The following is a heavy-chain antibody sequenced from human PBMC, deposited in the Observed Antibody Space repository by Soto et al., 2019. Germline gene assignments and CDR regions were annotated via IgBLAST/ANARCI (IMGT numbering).Heavy chain of an antibody. V-gene: IGHV3-48*03. Sequence: GGSLRLSCAASGFTFSSYEMNWVRQAPGKGLEWVSYISSSGSTIYYADSVKGRFTISRDNAKNSLYLQMNSLRAEDTAVYYCARGPDYDILTGYFDYWGQGTTVTVSS. D-gene: IGHD3-9*01. CDR2: ISSSGSTI. J-gene: IGHJ4*03. CDR1: GFTFSSYE. CDR3: ARGPDYDILTGYFDY.